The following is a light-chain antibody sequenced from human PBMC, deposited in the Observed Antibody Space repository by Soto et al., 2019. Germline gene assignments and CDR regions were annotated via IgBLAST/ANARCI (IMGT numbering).Light chain of an antibody. CDR1: QSIRSH. J-gene: IGKJ3*01. V-gene: IGKV1-39*01. Sequence: DIQMTQSPSSLSASVGDRVSITCRASQSIRSHLNWYQHKPGKAPKVLIYAASSLQGGVPSRFSGSGSATDFTLTIKSLQPEDFATYYCQQSFSSPFTFGPGTKVDVK. CDR2: AAS. CDR3: QQSFSSPFT.